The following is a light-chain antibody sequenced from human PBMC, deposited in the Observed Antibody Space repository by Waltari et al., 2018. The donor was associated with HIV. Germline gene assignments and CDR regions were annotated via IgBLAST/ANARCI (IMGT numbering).Light chain of an antibody. Sequence: QSALTQPASVSGSPGQSITISSTGTSSDVGGYNSVSRYQLHPGKAPKLMIYAVSNRPSGVSNRFSGSKSDNTASLTISGLQAEDEADYYCSSYTSTSTVYVFGTGTEVTVL. J-gene: IGLJ1*01. CDR2: AVS. CDR3: SSYTSTSTVYV. CDR1: SSDVGGYNS. V-gene: IGLV2-14*03.